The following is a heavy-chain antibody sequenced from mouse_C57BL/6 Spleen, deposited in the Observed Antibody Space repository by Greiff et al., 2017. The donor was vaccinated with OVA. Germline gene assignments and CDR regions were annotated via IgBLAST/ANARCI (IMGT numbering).Heavy chain of an antibody. CDR3: ERSCWGRGYFDV. J-gene: IGHJ1*03. CDR1: GYTFTDYN. D-gene: IGHD4-1*01. CDR2: INPNNGGT. V-gene: IGHV1-18*01. Sequence: EVQLQQSGPELVKPGASVKIPCKASGYTFTDYNMDWVKQSHGKSLEWIGDINPNNGGTNYNQKFKGKATLTVDKSSSTAYMELRSLTSEDTAVYCCERSCWGRGYFDVWGTGTTVTVSS.